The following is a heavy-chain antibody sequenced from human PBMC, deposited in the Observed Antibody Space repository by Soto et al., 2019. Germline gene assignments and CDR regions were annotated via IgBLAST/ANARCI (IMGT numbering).Heavy chain of an antibody. V-gene: IGHV1-69*08. D-gene: IGHD2-15*01. CDR1: GGTFSSYT. CDR2: IIPILGIA. J-gene: IGHJ4*02. CDR3: ARDRCSGGCCYSYYFDY. Sequence: QVQLVQSGAEVKKPGSSVKVSCKASGGTFSSYTISWVRQAPGQGLEWMGRIIPILGIANYAQKFQGRVTITADKSTSTAYMELSSLRSEDTAVYYCARDRCSGGCCYSYYFDYWGQGTLVTVSS.